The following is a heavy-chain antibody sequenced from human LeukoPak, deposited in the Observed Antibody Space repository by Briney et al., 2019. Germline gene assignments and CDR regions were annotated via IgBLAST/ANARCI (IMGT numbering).Heavy chain of an antibody. CDR3: ARDLAIFGAYYMDV. D-gene: IGHD3-3*01. J-gene: IGHJ6*03. CDR2: ISSSSIYI. Sequence: GGSLRLSCAASGFTFSSYSMNWVRQAPGKGLEWVSSISSSSIYIYYADSGKGRFTISRDNAKNSLYLQMNSLRAEDTAVYYCARDLAIFGAYYMDVWGKGTTVTVSS. V-gene: IGHV3-21*01. CDR1: GFTFSSYS.